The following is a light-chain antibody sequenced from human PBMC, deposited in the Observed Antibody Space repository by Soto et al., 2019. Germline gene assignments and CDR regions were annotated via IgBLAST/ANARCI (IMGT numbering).Light chain of an antibody. CDR3: SSYSSSGTLYV. CDR1: SSDVGDYNY. CDR2: DVS. Sequence: QSVLTQPASVSGSPGQSITISCTGSSSDVGDYNYVAWYQQHPDKAPKLMIFDVSSRPSGVSNRFSGSKSGSTASLTISGLQAEDEADYFCSSYSSSGTLYVFGTGTNVTVL. J-gene: IGLJ1*01. V-gene: IGLV2-14*03.